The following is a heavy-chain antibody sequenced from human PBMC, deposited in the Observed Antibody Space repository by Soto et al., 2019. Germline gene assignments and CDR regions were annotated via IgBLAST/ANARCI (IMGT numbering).Heavy chain of an antibody. CDR2: ISYDGSIE. J-gene: IGHJ4*02. V-gene: IGHV3-30*03. CDR1: GFTFSNYA. Sequence: QVQLVESGGGVVQPGRSLRRSCAASGFTFSNYAMHWVRQAPGKGMDWGAVISYDGSIEYYSECVQGRFTMSRDNSENTVYLQMHSLRTEDSAVYFCGRDWVWCGAHPIDNWGQGTLVTVSS. D-gene: IGHD3-10*01. CDR3: GRDWVWCGAHPIDN.